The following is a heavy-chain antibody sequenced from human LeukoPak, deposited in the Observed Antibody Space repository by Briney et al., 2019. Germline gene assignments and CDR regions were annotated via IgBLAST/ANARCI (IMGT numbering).Heavy chain of an antibody. V-gene: IGHV3-53*01. Sequence: GGSLRLSCAASGFTVSSNYMNWVRQAPGKGLEWVSIIYSGGSTYYADSVKGRFTISRDNSKNTLYLQMNSLRAEDTAVYYCARDGAYYFDYWGQGTLVTVSS. CDR1: GFTVSSNY. J-gene: IGHJ4*02. CDR2: IYSGGST. CDR3: ARDGAYYFDY. D-gene: IGHD3-16*01.